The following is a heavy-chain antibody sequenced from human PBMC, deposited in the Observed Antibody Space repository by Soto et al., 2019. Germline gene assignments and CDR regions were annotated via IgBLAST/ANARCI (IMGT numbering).Heavy chain of an antibody. V-gene: IGHV3-33*01. CDR2: IWHDGGNK. Sequence: GGSQILSCAASGFTFSSYGMHWVRQAPGKGLEWVAFIWHDGGNKFYAESVKGRFTISRDNSKNTLYLQMTSLSAEDTAMYYCARDGDVNTGFGKDYWGQGTLVPVSS. CDR3: ARDGDVNTGFGKDY. CDR1: GFTFSSYG. J-gene: IGHJ4*02. D-gene: IGHD3-16*01.